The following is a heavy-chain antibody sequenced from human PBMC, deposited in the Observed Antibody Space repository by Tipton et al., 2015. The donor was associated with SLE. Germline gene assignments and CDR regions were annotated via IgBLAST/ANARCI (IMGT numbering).Heavy chain of an antibody. CDR2: IYYSGST. CDR3: ARGTRYYYMDV. J-gene: IGHJ6*03. V-gene: IGHV4-30-4*01. D-gene: IGHD1-7*01. Sequence: TLSLTCTVSGGSISSGDYYWSWIRQPPGKGLEWIGYIYYSGSTNYNPSLKSRVTISVDTSKNQFSLKLSSVTAADTAVYYCARGTRYYYMDVWGKGTTVTVSS. CDR1: GGSISSGDYY.